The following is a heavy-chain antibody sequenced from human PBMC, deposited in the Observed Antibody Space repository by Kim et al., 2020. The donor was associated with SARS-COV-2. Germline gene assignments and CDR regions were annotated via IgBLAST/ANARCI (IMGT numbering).Heavy chain of an antibody. Sequence: KGRSTISRDNSKNTLYLQRNSLRAEDTAVYYCAREADRVAVAGRGSAFDIWGQGTMVTVSS. J-gene: IGHJ3*02. V-gene: IGHV3-30*01. CDR3: AREADRVAVAGRGSAFDI. D-gene: IGHD6-19*01.